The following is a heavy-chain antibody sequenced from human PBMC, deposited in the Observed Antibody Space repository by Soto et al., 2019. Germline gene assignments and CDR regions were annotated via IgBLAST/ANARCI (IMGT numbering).Heavy chain of an antibody. V-gene: IGHV1-18*01. Sequence: ASVKVSCKASGYTFTSYGISWVRQAPGQGLEWMGWISAYNGNTNYAQKLQGRVTMTTDTSTSTAYMELRSLRSDNTAVYYCARGGYYDILTGSPEETYFDDWGQGTLVTVSS. CDR3: ARGGYYDILTGSPEETYFDD. J-gene: IGHJ4*02. CDR2: ISAYNGNT. CDR1: GYTFTSYG. D-gene: IGHD3-9*01.